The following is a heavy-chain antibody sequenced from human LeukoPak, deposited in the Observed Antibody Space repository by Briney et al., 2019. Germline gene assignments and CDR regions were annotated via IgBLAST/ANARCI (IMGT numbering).Heavy chain of an antibody. Sequence: GGSLRLSCATSGFNFDRYTIHWVRQAPGKGLEWVSLAGWAGGTTFYSDSVRGRFTISRDSGRKSVYLQINSLTTDDTAFYFCAKELDTMFFDYWGQGALVTVSS. V-gene: IGHV3-43*01. CDR2: AGWAGGTT. CDR1: GFNFDRYT. D-gene: IGHD3-10*02. CDR3: AKELDTMFFDY. J-gene: IGHJ4*02.